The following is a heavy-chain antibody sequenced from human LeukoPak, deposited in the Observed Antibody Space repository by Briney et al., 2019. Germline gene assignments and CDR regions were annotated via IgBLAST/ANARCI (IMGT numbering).Heavy chain of an antibody. CDR2: INAGNGNT. CDR3: ARVFNRIAAAWLAY. J-gene: IGHJ4*02. CDR1: GYTFTSYA. Sequence: ASVKVSCKASGYTFTSYAMHWVRQAPGQRLEWMGWINAGNGNTKYSQKFQGRVTITRDTSASTAYMELSSLRSEDTAVYYCARVFNRIAAAWLAYWGQGTLVTVSS. V-gene: IGHV1-3*01. D-gene: IGHD6-13*01.